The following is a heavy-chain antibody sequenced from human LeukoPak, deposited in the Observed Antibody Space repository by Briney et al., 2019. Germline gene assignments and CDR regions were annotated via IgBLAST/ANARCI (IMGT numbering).Heavy chain of an antibody. Sequence: SETLSLTCTVSGGSISSYYWSWIRQPPGKGLEWIGYIYYSGSTNYNPSLKSRVTISVDTSKNQFSLKLSSVTAADTAVYYCAREGGDTAMSRTSLGIDYWGQGTLVTVSS. J-gene: IGHJ4*02. CDR1: GGSISSYY. CDR2: IYYSGST. V-gene: IGHV4-59*01. CDR3: AREGGDTAMSRTSLGIDY. D-gene: IGHD5-18*01.